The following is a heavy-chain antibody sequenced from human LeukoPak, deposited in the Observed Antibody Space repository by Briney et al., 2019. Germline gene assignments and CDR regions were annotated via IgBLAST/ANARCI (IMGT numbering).Heavy chain of an antibody. V-gene: IGHV3-53*01. Sequence: GGSLRLSCAASGFTVSSNYISWVRQAPGKGLEWVSLIYSGGNTYYADSVKGRFTISSDNSKYTLYLQMNSLRAEDTAVYYCARTIVGVTNWFDPWGQGTLDTVSS. CDR1: GFTVSSNY. CDR2: IYSGGNT. J-gene: IGHJ5*02. D-gene: IGHD1-26*01. CDR3: ARTIVGVTNWFDP.